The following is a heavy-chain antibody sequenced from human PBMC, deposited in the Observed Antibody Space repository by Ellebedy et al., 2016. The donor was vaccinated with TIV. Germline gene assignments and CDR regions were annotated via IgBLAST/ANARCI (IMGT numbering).Heavy chain of an antibody. CDR1: GFTFDDYG. J-gene: IGHJ4*02. CDR2: FDESDGDT. D-gene: IGHD4-17*01. CDR3: TRDPPGDYLTYFDY. V-gene: IGHV3-23*01. Sequence: GESLKISCAASGFTFDDYGMSWVRQAPGKGLEWVSGFDESDGDTYYADSVKGRFTISRDNSKNTLFLHMNSLRAEDTAVYYCTRDPPGDYLTYFDYWGQGTLVTVSS.